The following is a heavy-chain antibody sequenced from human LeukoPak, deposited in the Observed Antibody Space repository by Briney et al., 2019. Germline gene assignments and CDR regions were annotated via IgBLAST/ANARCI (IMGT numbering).Heavy chain of an antibody. Sequence: SVKVSCKASGGTFSSYAISWVRQAPGQGLEWMGGIIPIFGTANYAQKFQGRVTITTDESTSTAYMELSSLRSEDTAVYYCARNPSSGGSGGSCYPYCYYYYMDVWGKGTTVTVSS. CDR3: ARNPSSGGSGGSCYPYCYYYYMDV. J-gene: IGHJ6*03. CDR1: GGTFSSYA. CDR2: IIPIFGTA. D-gene: IGHD2-15*01. V-gene: IGHV1-69*05.